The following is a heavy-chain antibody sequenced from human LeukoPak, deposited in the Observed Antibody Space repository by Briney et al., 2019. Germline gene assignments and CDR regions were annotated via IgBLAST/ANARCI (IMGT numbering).Heavy chain of an antibody. J-gene: IGHJ4*02. D-gene: IGHD5-24*01. V-gene: IGHV5-51*01. Sequence: GESLKISCKGSGYSFTSYWIGWVRQMPGKGLEWMGIIYPGDSDTRYSPSFQGQVTISADKSISTAYLQWSSLKASDTAMYYCARHAGRDGYNNYALDYWGQGTLVTVSS. CDR3: ARHAGRDGYNNYALDY. CDR2: IYPGDSDT. CDR1: GYSFTSYW.